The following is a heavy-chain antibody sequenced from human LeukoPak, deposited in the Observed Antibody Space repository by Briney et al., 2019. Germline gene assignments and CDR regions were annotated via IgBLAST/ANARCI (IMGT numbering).Heavy chain of an antibody. Sequence: ASVEVSCKASGYTFTGYYMHWVRQAPGQGLEWMGWINPNSGGTNYAQKFQGWVTMTRDTSISTAYMELSRLRSDDTAVCYCAREGPQGIAVAGQEALDYWGQGTLVTVSS. J-gene: IGHJ4*02. D-gene: IGHD6-19*01. CDR1: GYTFTGYY. CDR2: INPNSGGT. V-gene: IGHV1-2*04. CDR3: AREGPQGIAVAGQEALDY.